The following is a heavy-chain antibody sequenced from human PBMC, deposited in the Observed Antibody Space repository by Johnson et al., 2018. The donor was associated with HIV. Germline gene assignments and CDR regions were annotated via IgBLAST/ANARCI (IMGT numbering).Heavy chain of an antibody. CDR1: GFTFSSYA. J-gene: IGHJ3*02. Sequence: QVQLVESGGGVVQPGRSLRLSCAASGFTFSSYAMHWVRQAPGKGLEWVAVISYDGSNEYYVESVKGRFTISRDNSKNTLYLQMNSLRAEDTAVYYCTRHSSLGYPRAFDIWGQGTMVTVSS. CDR3: TRHSSLGYPRAFDI. V-gene: IGHV3-30*04. D-gene: IGHD5-18*01. CDR2: ISYDGSNE.